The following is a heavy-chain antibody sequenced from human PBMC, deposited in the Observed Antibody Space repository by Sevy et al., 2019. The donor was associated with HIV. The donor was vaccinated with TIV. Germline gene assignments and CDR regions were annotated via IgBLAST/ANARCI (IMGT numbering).Heavy chain of an antibody. CDR1: GFTFSSYG. CDR3: AKDLVTRGGYYGMDV. D-gene: IGHD3-10*01. Sequence: GGSLRLSCAASGFTFSSYGMHWVRQAPGKGLEWVAVISYDGSNKYHADSVKGRFTISRDNSKNTLYLQMNSLRAEDTAVYYCAKDLVTRGGYYGMDVWGQGTTVTVSS. J-gene: IGHJ6*02. CDR2: ISYDGSNK. V-gene: IGHV3-30*18.